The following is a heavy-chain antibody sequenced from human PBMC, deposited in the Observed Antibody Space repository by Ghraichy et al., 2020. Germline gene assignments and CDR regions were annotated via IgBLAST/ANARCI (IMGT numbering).Heavy chain of an antibody. D-gene: IGHD4-23*01. V-gene: IGHV3-48*02. CDR1: GFTFSSYS. Sequence: GGSLRLSCVGSGFTFSSYSMNWVRQSPGRGLEWVADITNRRSNIYYAESVKGRFTVSRDNAQNSLYLQMNSLRDEDTAVYYCARGSPVLRFFSYGGMEVWRQGTTVTLSS. CDR3: ARGSPVLRFFSYGGMEV. J-gene: IGHJ6*02. CDR2: ITNRRSNI.